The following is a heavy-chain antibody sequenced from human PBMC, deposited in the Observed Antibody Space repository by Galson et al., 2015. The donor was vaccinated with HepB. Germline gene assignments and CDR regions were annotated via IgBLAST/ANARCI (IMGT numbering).Heavy chain of an antibody. D-gene: IGHD3-10*01. CDR1: GFTFRNYW. Sequence: FLGLSCAASGFTFRNYWMTWVRQAPGKGPEWLANIDREGNGKYYAVSVKGRLSISRAHAMISLYLQLNSLRVEDTAVYYCAKGGEDFSEAAVWGQGTLVTVSS. V-gene: IGHV3-7*03. CDR2: IDREGNGK. J-gene: IGHJ4*02. CDR3: AKGGEDFSEAAV.